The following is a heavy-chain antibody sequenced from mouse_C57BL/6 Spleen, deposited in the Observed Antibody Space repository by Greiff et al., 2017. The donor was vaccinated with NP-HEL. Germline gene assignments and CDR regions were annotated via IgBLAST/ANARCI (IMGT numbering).Heavy chain of an antibody. CDR1: GYTFTSYW. Sequence: VQLQQPGAELVKPGASVKLSCKASGYTFTSYWMQWVKQRPGQGLEWIGEIDPSDSYTNYNQKFKGKATLTVDTSSSTAYMQRSSLTSEDSAVYYCARRAMITTRYAMDYWGQGTSVTVSS. D-gene: IGHD2-4*01. J-gene: IGHJ4*01. CDR2: IDPSDSYT. V-gene: IGHV1-50*01. CDR3: ARRAMITTRYAMDY.